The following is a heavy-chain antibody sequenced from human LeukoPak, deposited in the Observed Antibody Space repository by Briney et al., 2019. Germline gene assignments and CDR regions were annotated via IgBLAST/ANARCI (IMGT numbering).Heavy chain of an antibody. V-gene: IGHV1-18*01. CDR1: GYTFTSYG. D-gene: IGHD2-2*01. CDR3: AREDTRRGSRGYFDY. J-gene: IGHJ4*02. CDR2: ISGDNGST. Sequence: VASVSVSCKASGYTFTSYGISWVRQAPGQGLEGMGWISGDNGSTNYAQKLQGRVTITTDTSTTTAYMELRSLRSDDSAIYYCAREDTRRGSRGYFDYWGQGTLVTVSS.